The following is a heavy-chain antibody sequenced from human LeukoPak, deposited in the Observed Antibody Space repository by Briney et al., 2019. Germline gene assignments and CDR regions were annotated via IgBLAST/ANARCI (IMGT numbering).Heavy chain of an antibody. CDR1: GASISSYY. J-gene: IGHJ4*02. D-gene: IGHD5-18*01. CDR3: ARSTGYSYGYGYFDY. V-gene: IGHV4-59*01. CDR2: THYSGST. Sequence: PSETLSLTCSVSGASISSYYWSWTRQPPGKGLEWIGYTHYSGSTNYNPSLKSRVNISVDASKNQFSLKLSSVTAADTAVYYCARSTGYSYGYGYFDYWGQGTLVTVSS.